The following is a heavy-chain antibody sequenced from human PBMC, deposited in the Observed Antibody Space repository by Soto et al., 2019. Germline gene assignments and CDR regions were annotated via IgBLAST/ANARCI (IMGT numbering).Heavy chain of an antibody. CDR3: AKDLVLRYFDWLLSHFDY. D-gene: IGHD3-9*01. V-gene: IGHV3-30*18. CDR2: ISYDGSNK. Sequence: GVSLRLSCAASGFTFSSYGMHWVRQAPGKGLEWVAVISYDGSNKYYADSVKGRFTISRDNSKNTLYLQMNSLRAEDTAVYYCAKDLVLRYFDWLLSHFDYWGQGT. CDR1: GFTFSSYG. J-gene: IGHJ4*02.